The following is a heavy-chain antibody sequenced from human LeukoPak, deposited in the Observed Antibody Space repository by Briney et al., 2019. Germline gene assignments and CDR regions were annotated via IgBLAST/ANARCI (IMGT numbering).Heavy chain of an antibody. V-gene: IGHV5-51*01. CDR2: IYPGDSDT. Sequence: GESLKISCKGSGYSFTSYWIGWVCQMPGKGLEWMGIIYPGDSDTRYSPSFQGQVTISADKSISTAYLQWSSLKASDTAMYYCARQALYGSGIGWFDPWGQGTLVTVSS. J-gene: IGHJ5*02. CDR1: GYSFTSYW. CDR3: ARQALYGSGIGWFDP. D-gene: IGHD3-10*01.